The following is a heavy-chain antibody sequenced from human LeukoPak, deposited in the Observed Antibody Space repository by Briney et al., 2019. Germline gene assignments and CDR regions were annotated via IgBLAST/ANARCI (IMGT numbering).Heavy chain of an antibody. CDR1: GGSISSGDYY. J-gene: IGHJ4*02. V-gene: IGHV4-61*08. CDR2: IYYSGST. Sequence: SETLSLTCTVSGGSISSGDYYWSWIRQPPGKGLEWIGYIYYSGSTNYNPSLKSRVTISVDTSKNQFSLKLSSVTAADTAVYYCARQNEGLYYFDYWGQGTLVTVSS. D-gene: IGHD2/OR15-2a*01. CDR3: ARQNEGLYYFDY.